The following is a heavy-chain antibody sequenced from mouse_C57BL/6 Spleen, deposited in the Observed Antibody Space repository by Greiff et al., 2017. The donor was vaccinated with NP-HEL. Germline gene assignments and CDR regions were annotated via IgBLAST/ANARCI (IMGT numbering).Heavy chain of an antibody. J-gene: IGHJ4*01. CDR3: ARKPPAHYYAMDY. Sequence: QVQLQQSGPGLVQPSQSLSITCTVSGFSLTSYGVHWVRQSPGKGLEWLGVIWSGGRTDYNAAFISRLSISKDNSKSQVFFKMNSLQADDTAIYYCARKPPAHYYAMDYWGQGTSVTVSS. D-gene: IGHD1-2*01. CDR1: GFSLTSYG. V-gene: IGHV2-2*01. CDR2: IWSGGRT.